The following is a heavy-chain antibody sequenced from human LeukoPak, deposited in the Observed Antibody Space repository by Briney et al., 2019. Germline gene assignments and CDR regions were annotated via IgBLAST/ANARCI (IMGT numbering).Heavy chain of an antibody. D-gene: IGHD3-22*01. CDR2: IYTSGST. CDR1: GGSIRSDY. J-gene: IGHJ5*02. V-gene: IGHV4-4*07. CDR3: ARDEDYYDSSGNVWFDP. Sequence: SETLSLTCTVSGGSIRSDYGSWGREPAGEGGGWVGRIYTSGSTNYNPSLKSRVTMSVDTSKNQFSLKLSSVTAADTAVYYCARDEDYYDSSGNVWFDPWGQGTLVTVSS.